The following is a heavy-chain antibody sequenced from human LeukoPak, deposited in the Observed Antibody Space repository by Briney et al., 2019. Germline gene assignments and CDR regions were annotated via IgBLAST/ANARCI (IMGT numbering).Heavy chain of an antibody. J-gene: IGHJ4*02. CDR1: GFTFSGYW. CDR2: IKQDASEK. CDR3: ARFGMDAAIDY. Sequence: GGSLRLSCAASGFTFSGYWMSWVRQAPGKGLEWVAIIKQDASEKTYVDSVEGRFTSSRDNAKSSLFLQMDSLRAEDTAVYYCARFGMDAAIDYWGQGTLVTVSS. D-gene: IGHD2-15*01. V-gene: IGHV3-7*01.